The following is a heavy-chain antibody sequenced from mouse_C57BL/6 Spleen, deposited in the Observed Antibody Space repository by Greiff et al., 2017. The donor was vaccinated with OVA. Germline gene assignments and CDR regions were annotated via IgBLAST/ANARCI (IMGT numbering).Heavy chain of an antibody. Sequence: VNVVESGPELVKPGASVKISCKASGYAFSSSWMNWVKQRPGKGLEWIGRIYPGDGDTNYNGKFKGKATLTADKSSSTAYMQLSSLTSEDSAVYFCAREGISFAYWGQGTLVTVSA. CDR1: GYAFSSSW. CDR2: IYPGDGDT. J-gene: IGHJ3*01. V-gene: IGHV1-82*01. CDR3: AREGISFAY.